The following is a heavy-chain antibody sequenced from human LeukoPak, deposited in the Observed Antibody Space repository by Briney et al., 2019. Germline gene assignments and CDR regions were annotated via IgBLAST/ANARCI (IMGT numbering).Heavy chain of an antibody. D-gene: IGHD3-22*01. CDR1: GFTSSSYS. Sequence: GGSLRLSCAASGFTSSSYSMNWVRQAPGKGLEWVSSISSSSSYIYYADSVKGRFTISRDNAKNSLYLQMNSLRAEDTAVYYCANSAYDSSGYMGYWGQGTLVTVSS. J-gene: IGHJ4*02. CDR2: ISSSSSYI. V-gene: IGHV3-21*01. CDR3: ANSAYDSSGYMGY.